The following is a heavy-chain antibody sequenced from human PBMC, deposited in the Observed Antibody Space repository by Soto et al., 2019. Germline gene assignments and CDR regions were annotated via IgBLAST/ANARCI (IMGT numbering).Heavy chain of an antibody. D-gene: IGHD2-15*01. CDR3: AKPFGIVVVVAATPL. CDR1: GFTFSSYA. CDR2: ISGSGDST. V-gene: IGHV3-23*01. Sequence: GGSLRLSCAASGFTFSSYAMSWVRQAPGKGLEWVSAISGSGDSTYYADSVKGRFTISRDNSKNTLYLQMNSLRAEDTAVYYCAKPFGIVVVVAATPLWGQGTLVTVSS. J-gene: IGHJ4*02.